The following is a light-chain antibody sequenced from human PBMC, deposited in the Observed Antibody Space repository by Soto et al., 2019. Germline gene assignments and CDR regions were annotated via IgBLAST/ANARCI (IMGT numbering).Light chain of an antibody. CDR2: GAS. CDR3: QQYNNWPLT. CDR1: QSVSSN. J-gene: IGKJ4*02. Sequence: IGMTQYTATLSVSPGERATLSCRASQSVSSNLAWYQQKPGQAPRLLIYGASTRATGIPARFSGSGSGTEFTLTISSLQSEDFAVYYCQQYNNWPLTVGGGTKVDIK. V-gene: IGKV3-15*01.